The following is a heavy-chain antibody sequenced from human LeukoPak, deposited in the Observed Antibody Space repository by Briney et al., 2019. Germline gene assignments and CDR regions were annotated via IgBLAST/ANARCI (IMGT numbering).Heavy chain of an antibody. J-gene: IGHJ4*02. Sequence: KPSETLSHTCAVYGGSFSGYYWSWIRQPPGRGLEWIGEIIHSGSTNYNPSLKSRVTISVDTSKNQFSLKLSSVTAADTAVYYCANYDYWGQGTLVTVSS. CDR2: IIHSGST. V-gene: IGHV4-34*12. CDR1: GGSFSGYY. CDR3: ANYDY.